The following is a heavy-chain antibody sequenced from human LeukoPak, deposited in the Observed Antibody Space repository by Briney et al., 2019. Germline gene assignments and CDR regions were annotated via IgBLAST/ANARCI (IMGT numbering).Heavy chain of an antibody. V-gene: IGHV1-69*13. D-gene: IGHD1-1*01. Sequence: PVKVSCKASGGTFSSYAISWVRQAPGQGLEWMGGITPIFGTANHAQKFQGRVTITADESTSTAYMELSSLRSEDTAVYYCARDLWERTNAFDIWGQGTMVTVSS. J-gene: IGHJ3*02. CDR3: ARDLWERTNAFDI. CDR2: ITPIFGTA. CDR1: GGTFSSYA.